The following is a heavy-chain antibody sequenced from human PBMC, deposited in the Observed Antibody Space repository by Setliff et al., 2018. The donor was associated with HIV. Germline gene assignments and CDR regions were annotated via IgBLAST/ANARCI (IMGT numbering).Heavy chain of an antibody. V-gene: IGHV3-53*01. CDR2: IYSDGSS. Sequence: GGSLRLSCAASGFTVSRFYMSWVRQAPGKGLEWVSVIYSDGSSYYADSVRGRFTISRDNYKNTLYLQMNSLRPEDTAVYYCARDSPLSHFDYWSQGILVTVSS. J-gene: IGHJ4*02. CDR3: ARDSPLSHFDY. CDR1: GFTVSRFY.